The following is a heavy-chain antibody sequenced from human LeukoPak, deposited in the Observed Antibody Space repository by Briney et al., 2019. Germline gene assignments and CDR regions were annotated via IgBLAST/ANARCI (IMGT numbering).Heavy chain of an antibody. CDR3: ASFVDGYNFVDY. CDR2: IYTSGST. D-gene: IGHD5-24*01. V-gene: IGHV4-61*02. Sequence: SETLSLTCTVSGGSISSGSYYWSWIRQPAGKGLEWIGRIYTSGSTYYNPSLKSRVTISVDTSKNQFSLKLSSVTAADTAVYYCASFVDGYNFVDYWGQGTLVTVSS. J-gene: IGHJ4*02. CDR1: GGSISSGSYY.